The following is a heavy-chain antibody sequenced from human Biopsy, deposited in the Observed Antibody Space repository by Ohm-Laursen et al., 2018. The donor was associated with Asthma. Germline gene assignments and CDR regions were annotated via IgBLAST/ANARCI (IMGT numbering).Heavy chain of an antibody. CDR2: HDHEEGGT. J-gene: IGHJ4*02. CDR3: ASDFPKDYVRYNFQF. V-gene: IGHV1-24*01. D-gene: IGHD4-17*01. CDR1: GYSLTDLS. Sequence: SVKVSCKISGYSLTDLSMHWVRQAPGQGLEWMGGHDHEEGGTVNAWRFQGRVTIAEDTSTDTAYMELSSLSSDDTAVYYSASDFPKDYVRYNFQFWGQGTLVTVSS.